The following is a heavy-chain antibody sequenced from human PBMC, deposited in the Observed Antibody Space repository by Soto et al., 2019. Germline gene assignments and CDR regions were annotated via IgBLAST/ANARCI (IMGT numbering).Heavy chain of an antibody. J-gene: IGHJ4*02. D-gene: IGHD3-22*01. V-gene: IGHV1-69*01. CDR2: IIPIFGTA. CDR1: GYTFSSYA. Sequence: QVQLVQSGAEVKKPGASVKVSCKASGYTFSSYAISWVRQAPGQGLEWMGGIIPIFGTANYAQKFQGRVTITADESTSTAYMELSSLRSEDTAVYYCARSYYDSSGYYYFDYWGQGTLVTVSS. CDR3: ARSYYDSSGYYYFDY.